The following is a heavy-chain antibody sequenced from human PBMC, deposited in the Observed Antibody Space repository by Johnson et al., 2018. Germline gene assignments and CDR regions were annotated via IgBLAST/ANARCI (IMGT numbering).Heavy chain of an antibody. V-gene: IGHV3-48*01. Sequence: VQLVESGGGLVQPGGSLRLSCAASGFTFSTYSMNWVRQAPGKGLEWISYIISSSSTIYYADSVKGRFTISRDNAKNSLYLQMNTLRAEDTAGYLCSGWINAAFDVWGQGTMVTVSS. CDR3: SGWINAAFDV. CDR2: IISSSSTI. CDR1: GFTFSTYS. J-gene: IGHJ3*01. D-gene: IGHD6-19*01.